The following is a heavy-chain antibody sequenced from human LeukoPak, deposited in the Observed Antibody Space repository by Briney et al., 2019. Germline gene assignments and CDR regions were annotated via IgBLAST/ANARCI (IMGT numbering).Heavy chain of an antibody. D-gene: IGHD3-22*01. CDR3: ATMTFD. Sequence: PGGSLRLSCAVSGLTFSSYSMNWVRQAPGKGLEWLSYISSSGSTMYYADSVKGRFTISRDNARNSLYLQMNSLRAEDTALYYCATMTFDWGQGTLVTVSS. CDR2: ISSSGSTM. V-gene: IGHV3-48*04. J-gene: IGHJ4*02. CDR1: GLTFSSYS.